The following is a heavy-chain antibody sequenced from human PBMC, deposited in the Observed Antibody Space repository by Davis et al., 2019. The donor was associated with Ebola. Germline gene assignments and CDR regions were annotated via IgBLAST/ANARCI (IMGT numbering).Heavy chain of an antibody. CDR2: INPSGGST. CDR3: ASRGGYGDPYFDY. Sequence: GESLKISCAASGFTFSGSAMHWVRQAPGQGLEWMGIINPSGGSTSYAQKFQGRVTMTWDTSTSTVYMELSSLRSEDTAVYYCASRGGYGDPYFDYWGQGTLVTVSS. J-gene: IGHJ4*02. V-gene: IGHV1-46*01. CDR1: GFTFSGSA. D-gene: IGHD4-17*01.